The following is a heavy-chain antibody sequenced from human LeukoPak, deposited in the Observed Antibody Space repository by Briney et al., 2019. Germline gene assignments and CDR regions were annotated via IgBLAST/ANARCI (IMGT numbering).Heavy chain of an antibody. CDR1: GGSISSYS. D-gene: IGHD3-10*01. CDR2: IYTIGST. Sequence: SETLSLTCTVSGGSISSYSWSWIRQPAGKGLEWIGRIYTIGSTKYNPSLKSRVTMSLDTSKNHFSLKLSSVTAADTAVYYCARHTYYYGSGSYYNYWGQGTLVTVSS. J-gene: IGHJ4*02. V-gene: IGHV4-4*07. CDR3: ARHTYYYGSGSYYNY.